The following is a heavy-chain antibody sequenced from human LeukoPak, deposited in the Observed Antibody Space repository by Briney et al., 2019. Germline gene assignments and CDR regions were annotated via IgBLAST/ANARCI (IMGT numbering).Heavy chain of an antibody. CDR1: GYSFTNYW. CDR2: IYPGDSDT. Sequence: HGESLKISCKGSGYSFTNYWIGWVRQMPGKGLEWMGFIYPGDSDTRYSPSFQGQVTISADKSISTAYLQWSSLKASDTAMYYCARENSGYDSYYFDYWGQGTLVTVSS. V-gene: IGHV5-51*01. CDR3: ARENSGYDSYYFDY. J-gene: IGHJ4*02. D-gene: IGHD5-12*01.